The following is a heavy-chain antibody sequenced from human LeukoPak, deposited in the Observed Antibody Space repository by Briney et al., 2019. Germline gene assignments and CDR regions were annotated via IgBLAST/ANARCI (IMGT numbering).Heavy chain of an antibody. Sequence: KPGGSLRLSCVASGFTFTDDYMTWIRQAPGKGLEWISYISTSSYTIYYADSVKGRFTISRDNAKNSLYLQMNSLRVEDTAVYCCARDRRSPHIAYDWGHLDYWGQGTLVTVSS. CDR2: ISTSSYTI. CDR3: ARDRRSPHIAYDWGHLDY. J-gene: IGHJ4*02. CDR1: GFTFTDDY. D-gene: IGHD5-12*01. V-gene: IGHV3-11*01.